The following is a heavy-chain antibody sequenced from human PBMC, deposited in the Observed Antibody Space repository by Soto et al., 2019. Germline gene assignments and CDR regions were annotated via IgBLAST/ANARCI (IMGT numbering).Heavy chain of an antibody. CDR1: GFTFSSYG. V-gene: IGHV3-33*01. D-gene: IGHD2-2*01. J-gene: IGHJ6*02. CDR2: IWYDGSNK. Sequence: QVQLVESGGGVVQPGRSLRLSCAASGFTFSSYGMHWVRQAPGKGLEWVAVIWYDGSNKYYADSVKGRFTISRDNSKNTLYLHINSLRDEETAVYYCAAYCSSTSCTTPYYNGMDVWGQGTTVTVSS. CDR3: AAYCSSTSCTTPYYNGMDV.